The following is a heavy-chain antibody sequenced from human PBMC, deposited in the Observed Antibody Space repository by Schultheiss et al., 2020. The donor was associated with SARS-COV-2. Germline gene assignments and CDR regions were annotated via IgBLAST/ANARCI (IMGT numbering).Heavy chain of an antibody. V-gene: IGHV3-11*01. D-gene: IGHD6-6*01. J-gene: IGHJ6*02. CDR2: ISSSGSTI. CDR3: TTDVSSSTSIFYYYGMDV. Sequence: GESLKISCAASGFTFSDYYMSWIRQAPGKGLEWVSYISSSGSTIYYADSVKGRFTISRDNAKNSLYLQMNSLKTEDTAVYYCTTDVSSSTSIFYYYGMDVWGQGTTVTVSS. CDR1: GFTFSDYY.